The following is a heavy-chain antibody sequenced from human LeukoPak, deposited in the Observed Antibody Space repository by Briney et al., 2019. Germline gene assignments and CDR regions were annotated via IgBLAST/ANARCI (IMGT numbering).Heavy chain of an antibody. CDR3: ARESSYYYYGMDV. CDR1: GGSFSGYY. CDR2: INHSGST. J-gene: IGHJ6*02. V-gene: IGHV4-34*01. Sequence: SETLSLTCAVYGGSFSGYYWSWIRQPPGKGLEWIGEINHSGSTNYNPSLKSRVTISVDTSKNQFSLKLSSVTAADTAVYYCARESSYYYYGMDVWGQGTTVTASS.